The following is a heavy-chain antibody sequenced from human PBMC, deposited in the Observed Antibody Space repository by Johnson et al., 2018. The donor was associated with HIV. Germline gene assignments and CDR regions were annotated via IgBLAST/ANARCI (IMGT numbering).Heavy chain of an antibody. V-gene: IGHV3-30-3*01. D-gene: IGHD1-14*01. CDR3: AIIWNHTFDI. J-gene: IGHJ3*02. CDR1: GFTFSRYP. CDR2: ISDDGSSR. Sequence: QVQLVESGAGLVQPGGSLRLSCAASGFTFSRYPMHWIRQAPGEGLEWVALISDDGSSRYYADSVKGRFTISRDNSKNTLYLQMNSLRAEDTAVYYCAIIWNHTFDIWGQGTMVTVSS.